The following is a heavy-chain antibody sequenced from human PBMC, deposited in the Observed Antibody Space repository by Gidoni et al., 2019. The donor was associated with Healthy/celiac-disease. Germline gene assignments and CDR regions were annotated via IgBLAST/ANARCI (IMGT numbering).Heavy chain of an antibody. CDR3: ARDTGYDSSGYFDY. CDR2: IWYDGSNK. D-gene: IGHD3-22*01. CDR1: GFTFSGYG. J-gene: IGHJ4*02. V-gene: IGHV3-33*01. Sequence: QVQLVESGGGVVQPGRSLRLSCAASGFTFSGYGMHWVRQAPGKGLEWVAVIWYDGSNKYYADSVKGRFTISRDNSKNTLYLQMNSLRAEDTAVYYCARDTGYDSSGYFDYWGQGTLVTVSS.